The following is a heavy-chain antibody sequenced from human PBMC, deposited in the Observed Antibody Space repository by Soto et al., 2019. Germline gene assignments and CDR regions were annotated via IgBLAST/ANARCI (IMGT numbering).Heavy chain of an antibody. Sequence: PGGSLRLSCAASGFSFYNYPMTWVRQAPGKGLEWVSSISSTAGRTSSYADSVKGRFAISRDFSDNTVYLQMNNLRVDDTAVYFCAKGVLSFHYGMEVWGQGTTVTVSS. CDR3: AKGVLSFHYGMEV. D-gene: IGHD3-10*01. CDR2: ISSTAGRTS. J-gene: IGHJ6*02. V-gene: IGHV3-23*01. CDR1: GFSFYNYP.